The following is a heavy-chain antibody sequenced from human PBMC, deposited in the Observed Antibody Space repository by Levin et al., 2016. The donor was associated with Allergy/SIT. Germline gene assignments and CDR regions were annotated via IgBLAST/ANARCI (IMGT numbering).Heavy chain of an antibody. CDR1: GFTFSSYA. Sequence: GESLKISCAASGFTFSSYAMSWVRQAPGKGLEWVSGISPSGSDTYYADSVKGRFTISRDNSRTTLFLHMNSLRAEDTALYYCAKVNSGYVYYFDYWGQGALVTVSS. V-gene: IGHV3-23*01. D-gene: IGHD3-22*01. CDR3: AKVNSGYVYYFDY. CDR2: ISPSGSDT. J-gene: IGHJ4*02.